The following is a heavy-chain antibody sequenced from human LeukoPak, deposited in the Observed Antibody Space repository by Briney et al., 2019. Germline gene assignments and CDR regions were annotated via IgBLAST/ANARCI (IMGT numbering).Heavy chain of an antibody. CDR1: NASISSHF. CDR3: ARLRPLLDQLLYFAFDS. J-gene: IGHJ5*01. D-gene: IGHD2-2*02. V-gene: IGHV4-59*11. CDR2: IHYSGST. Sequence: SETLSLTCSVSNASISSHFWTWVRQPPGKGLEWIGHIHYSGSTNYNPSLKSRVTLSLDTSKNQFSLELTSVTAADTAIFYCARLRPLLDQLLYFAFDSWGQGTLVTVSS.